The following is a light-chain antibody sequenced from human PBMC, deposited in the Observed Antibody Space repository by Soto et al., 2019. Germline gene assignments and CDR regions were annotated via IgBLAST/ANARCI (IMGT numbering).Light chain of an antibody. CDR1: SGHSRYA. CDR3: QTWDTGIVV. CDR2: LNSDGSH. J-gene: IGLJ2*01. V-gene: IGLV4-69*01. Sequence: QLVLTQPPSASASLGASVKLTCTLSSGHSRYAIAWHQQQSEKGPRYLMKLNSDGSHTKGDGIPDRFSGSNSGAERYLTISSLQSEDEADYYCQTWDTGIVVFGGGTKLTVL.